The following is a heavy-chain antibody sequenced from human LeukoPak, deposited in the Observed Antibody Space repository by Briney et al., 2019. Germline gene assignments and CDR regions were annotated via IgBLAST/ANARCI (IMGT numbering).Heavy chain of an antibody. D-gene: IGHD3-10*01. J-gene: IGHJ2*01. CDR2: ISYDGSNK. V-gene: IGHV3-30*04. CDR1: GFTFSSYA. CDR3: ARDHRNYYGSGSYYADWYFDL. Sequence: GGSLRLSCAASGFTFSSYAMHWVRQAPGKGLEWVAVISYDGSNKYYADSVKGRFTISRDNSKNTLYLQMNSLGAEDTAVYYCARDHRNYYGSGSYYADWYFDLWGRGTLATVSS.